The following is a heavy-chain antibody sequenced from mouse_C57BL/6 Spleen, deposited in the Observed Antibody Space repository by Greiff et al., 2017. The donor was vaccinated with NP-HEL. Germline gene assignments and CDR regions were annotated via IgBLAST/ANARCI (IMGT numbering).Heavy chain of an antibody. CDR1: GYSITSGYD. D-gene: IGHD2-5*01. V-gene: IGHV3-1*01. CDR2: ISYSGST. J-gene: IGHJ1*03. CDR3: ARGGDYSNPHWYFDV. Sequence: EVQLVESGPGMVKPSQSLSLTCTVTGYSITSGYDWHWIRHFPGNKLEWMGYISYSGSTNYNPSLKSRITITPDTSKNQYFLKLNSVTTEDTATYYCARGGDYSNPHWYFDVWGTGTTVTVSS.